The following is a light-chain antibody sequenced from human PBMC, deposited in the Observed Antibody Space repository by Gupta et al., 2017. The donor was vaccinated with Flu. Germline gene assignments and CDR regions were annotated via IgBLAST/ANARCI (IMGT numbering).Light chain of an antibody. V-gene: IGKV3-20*01. CDR3: QLHVSSPPSLT. CDR1: QSVRRTF. J-gene: IGKJ4*01. CDR2: GTS. Sequence: EIVLTQSPGTLSLSPGETAALTCRTSQSVRRTFVAWYQQKPGQAPRLLMYGTSVRATDIPERFSGSGSGTDFTLSITRLEPADFATYYCQLHVSSPPSLTFGGGTRLEIK.